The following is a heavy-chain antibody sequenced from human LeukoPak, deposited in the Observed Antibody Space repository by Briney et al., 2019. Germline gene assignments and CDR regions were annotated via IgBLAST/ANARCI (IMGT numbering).Heavy chain of an antibody. D-gene: IGHD3-16*01. Sequence: EASVKVSCKASGYTFTSYGISWVRQAPGQGLEWMGWISAYNGNTNYAQKLQGRVTMTTDTSTSTAYMELRSLRSDDTAVYYCARDAFGGAKAYFGYWGQGTLVTVSS. CDR1: GYTFTSYG. J-gene: IGHJ4*02. V-gene: IGHV1-18*04. CDR3: ARDAFGGAKAYFGY. CDR2: ISAYNGNT.